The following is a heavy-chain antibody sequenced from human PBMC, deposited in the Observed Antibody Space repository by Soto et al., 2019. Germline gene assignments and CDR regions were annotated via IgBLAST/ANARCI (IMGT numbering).Heavy chain of an antibody. Sequence: XGTLSLTSTVSGVSISGYDWTWIRQPAGKGLEWIGRMYISGSTNYNPSLKSRVTMSVDTFKNQFSLRLTSVTAADTAVYYCAGHQINQNAFDVWGQGILVTVS. CDR1: GVSISGYD. CDR2: MYISGST. V-gene: IGHV4-4*07. CDR3: AGHQINQNAFDV. J-gene: IGHJ3*01.